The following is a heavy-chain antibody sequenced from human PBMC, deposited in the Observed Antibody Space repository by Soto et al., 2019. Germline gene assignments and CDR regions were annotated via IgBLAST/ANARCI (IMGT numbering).Heavy chain of an antibody. CDR1: GFTFSSYG. J-gene: IGHJ6*02. CDR3: AKARRGGPRDAYGIDV. Sequence: PGGSLRLSCAASGFTFSSYGMHWVRQAPGKGLEWVAVISYDGSNKYYADSVKGRFTISRDNSKNTLYLQMNSLRAEDTAVYYCAKARRGGPRDAYGIDVWGQGTTVTVSS. D-gene: IGHD3-10*01. CDR2: ISYDGSNK. V-gene: IGHV3-30*18.